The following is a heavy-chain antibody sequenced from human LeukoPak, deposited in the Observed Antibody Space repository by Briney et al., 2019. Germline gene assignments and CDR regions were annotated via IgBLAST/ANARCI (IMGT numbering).Heavy chain of an antibody. J-gene: IGHJ4*02. CDR2: ISGSSGST. V-gene: IGHV3-23*01. Sequence: GGSLRLSCAASGFTFSSYAMHWVRQAPGKGLEWVSAISGSSGSTYYADSVKGRFTISRDNSKNTLYLQMNSLRAEDTAVYYCAKDPYDYGSGSYYLDWGQGTPVTVSS. D-gene: IGHD3-10*01. CDR1: GFTFSSYA. CDR3: AKDPYDYGSGSYYLD.